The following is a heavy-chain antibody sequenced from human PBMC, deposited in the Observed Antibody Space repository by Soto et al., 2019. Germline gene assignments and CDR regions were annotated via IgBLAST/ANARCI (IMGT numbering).Heavy chain of an antibody. CDR3: AKRFYYGSGSYYNDFDY. CDR1: GFTFSSYA. Sequence: GGSLRLSCAASGFTFSSYAMSWVRQAPGKGLEWVSAISGSGGSTYYADSVKGRFTISRDNSKNTLYLQMNSLRAEDTAVYYCAKRFYYGSGSYYNDFDYWGQGTLVTVSS. J-gene: IGHJ4*02. V-gene: IGHV3-23*01. CDR2: ISGSGGST. D-gene: IGHD3-10*01.